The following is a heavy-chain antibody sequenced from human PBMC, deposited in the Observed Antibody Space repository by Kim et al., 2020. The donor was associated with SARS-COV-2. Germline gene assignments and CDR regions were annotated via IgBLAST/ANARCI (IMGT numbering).Heavy chain of an antibody. Sequence: GGSLRLSCAASGFTFSSYGMHWVRQAPGKGLEWVAVIWYDGSNKYYADSVKGRFTISRDNSKNTLYLQMNSLRAEDTAMYYCARRSTVTTNYYYGMDVWGQGTTVTVSS. CDR2: IWYDGSNK. CDR3: ARRSTVTTNYYYGMDV. J-gene: IGHJ6*02. CDR1: GFTFSSYG. V-gene: IGHV3-33*01. D-gene: IGHD4-4*01.